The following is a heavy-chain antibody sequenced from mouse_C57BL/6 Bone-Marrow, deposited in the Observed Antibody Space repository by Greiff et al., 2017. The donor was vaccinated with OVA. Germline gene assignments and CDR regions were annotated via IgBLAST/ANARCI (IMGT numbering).Heavy chain of an antibody. CDR1: GYTFTDYY. Sequence: QVHVKQSGPELVKPGASVKISCKASGYTFTDYYINWVKQRPGQGLEWIGWIFPGSGSTYYNEKFKGKATLTVDKSSSTAYMLLSSLTSEESAVYFCADYYGSGDWYFDVWGTGTTVTVSS. CDR3: ADYYGSGDWYFDV. CDR2: IFPGSGST. D-gene: IGHD1-1*01. J-gene: IGHJ1*03. V-gene: IGHV1-75*01.